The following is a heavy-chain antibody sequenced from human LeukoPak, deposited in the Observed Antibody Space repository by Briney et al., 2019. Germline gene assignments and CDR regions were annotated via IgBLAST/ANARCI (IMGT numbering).Heavy chain of an antibody. CDR1: GGSMSSYY. J-gene: IGHJ3*01. V-gene: IGHV4-59*01. Sequence: PSETLSLACTVSGGSMSSYYWSWIRQPPGKGLEWIGYIYYSGSTNYNPSLNSRITISLDTSKNQFSLKLSSVTAADTAVYYCARDRYYYDSSGCPDSLWGQGTMVTVSS. D-gene: IGHD3-22*01. CDR2: IYYSGST. CDR3: ARDRYYYDSSGCPDSL.